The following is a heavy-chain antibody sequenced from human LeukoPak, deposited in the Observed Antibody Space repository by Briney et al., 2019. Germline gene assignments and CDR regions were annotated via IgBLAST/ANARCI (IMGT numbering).Heavy chain of an antibody. CDR1: GGSISTYY. J-gene: IGHJ4*02. V-gene: IGHV4-59*12. Sequence: PSETLSLTCTVSGGSISTYYWTWIRQPPGKGLEWIGYIYYSGSTNYNPSLKSRVTISVDTSKNQFSLKLSSVTAADTAVYYCARDICSSTSCYADYWGQGTLVTVSS. CDR2: IYYSGST. D-gene: IGHD2-2*01. CDR3: ARDICSSTSCYADY.